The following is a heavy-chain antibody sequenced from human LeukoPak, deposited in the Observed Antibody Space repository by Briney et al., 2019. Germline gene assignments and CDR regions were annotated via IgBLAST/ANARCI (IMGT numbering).Heavy chain of an antibody. CDR1: GLTVSSYS. D-gene: IGHD2-15*01. CDR2: ISSSSSTI. Sequence: QPGGSLRLSCVASGLTVSSYSMNWVRQAPGKGLEWVSYISSSSSTIYYAGSVKGRFTISRDNAKNSLDLQMNSLRDEDTAVYYCARARASGRSGFDYWGQGTLVTVSS. J-gene: IGHJ4*02. CDR3: ARARASGRSGFDY. V-gene: IGHV3-48*02.